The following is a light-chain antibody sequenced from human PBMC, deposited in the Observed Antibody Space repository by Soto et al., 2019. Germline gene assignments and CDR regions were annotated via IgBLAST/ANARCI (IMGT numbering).Light chain of an antibody. Sequence: IVLKQSPTTLFVSAWARSPLSFSSSQSVSSNLAWYEQKPGQAPRLLIYEASTRATGIPARFSGSGSGTEFTLTISSLQSEDFAVYDCQQYNNWPPITFGQGTRLEIK. CDR2: EAS. V-gene: IGKV3D-15*01. CDR3: QQYNNWPPIT. CDR1: QSVSSN. J-gene: IGKJ5*01.